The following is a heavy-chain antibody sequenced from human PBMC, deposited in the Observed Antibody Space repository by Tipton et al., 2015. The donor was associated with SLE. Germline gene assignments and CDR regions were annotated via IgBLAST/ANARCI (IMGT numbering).Heavy chain of an antibody. CDR1: GFSVNANY. CDR2: MNVGGTT. D-gene: IGHD3-22*01. V-gene: IGHV3-53*01. CDR3: ARLDVGGYGTLDS. Sequence: SLRLSCAASGFSVNANYMTWVRQAPGKGLEWVSGMNVGGTTNYSDSVKGRFFISRDNSKNTLYLQMRSLRAEDTAVYYCARLDVGGYGTLDSWGQGTLVTVSS. J-gene: IGHJ4*02.